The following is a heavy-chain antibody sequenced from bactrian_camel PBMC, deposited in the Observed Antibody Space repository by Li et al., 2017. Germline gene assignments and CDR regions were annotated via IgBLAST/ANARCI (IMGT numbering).Heavy chain of an antibody. V-gene: IGHV3S25*01. J-gene: IGHJ6*01. D-gene: IGHD6*01. CDR3: VRSNGWYDFGY. CDR2: INPGGGTA. Sequence: QLVESGGGLVQPGGSLRLSCAASGFTFTSYWMHWVRQGPRKGLEWLSTINPGGGTAYYVDSVKGRFTISRDNAKNTVYLQMNNLKPEDTAVYYCVRSNGWYDFGYWGQGTQVTVS. CDR1: GFTFTSYW.